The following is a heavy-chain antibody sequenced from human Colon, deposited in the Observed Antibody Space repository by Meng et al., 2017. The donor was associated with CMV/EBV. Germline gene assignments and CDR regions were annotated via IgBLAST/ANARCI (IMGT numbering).Heavy chain of an antibody. CDR2: VNPHTGLT. Sequence: ASVPVSCKASGYTVSSYEINWVRQASGQGLEWMGWVNPHTGLTAYAQKFQGRVTMTCTSFTGTAYMELSNLRSDDTAVYFCARGRGFPTVRGAPLPTYAFYYGMDVWGQGTTVTVSS. V-gene: IGHV1-8*01. CDR1: GYTVSSYE. CDR3: ARGRGFPTVRGAPLPTYAFYYGMDV. D-gene: IGHD3-10*01. J-gene: IGHJ6*02.